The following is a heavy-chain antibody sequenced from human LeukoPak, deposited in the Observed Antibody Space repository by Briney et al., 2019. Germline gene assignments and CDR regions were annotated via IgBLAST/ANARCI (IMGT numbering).Heavy chain of an antibody. CDR2: IYYSGST. D-gene: IGHD3-16*01. J-gene: IGHJ2*01. V-gene: IGHV4-59*08. CDR3: ARHEGWGSSLTWYFDL. CDR1: GGSISSYY. Sequence: SETLSLTCTVSGGSISSYYWSWIRQPPGKGLEWIGYIYYSGSTNYNPSLKSRVTISVDTSKNQFSLKLSSVTAADTAVYYCARHEGWGSSLTWYFDLWGRGTLVTVSS.